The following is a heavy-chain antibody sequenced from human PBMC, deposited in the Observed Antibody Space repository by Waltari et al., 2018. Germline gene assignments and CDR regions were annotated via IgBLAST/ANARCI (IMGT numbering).Heavy chain of an antibody. J-gene: IGHJ4*02. V-gene: IGHV1-2*06. CDR2: IDPNGGGT. CDR1: GFIFTDYY. CDR3: ARETVAGALDY. Sequence: QVQLVQSGAEVKKPGAPAKVSCKPSGFIFTDYYIHWVRQAPGQGLEWMGRIDPNGGGTHYAQKFQGRVTMSRDSSIRTAYMELNRVTSDDTAVYYCARETVAGALDYWGQGTPVTVSS. D-gene: IGHD6-19*01.